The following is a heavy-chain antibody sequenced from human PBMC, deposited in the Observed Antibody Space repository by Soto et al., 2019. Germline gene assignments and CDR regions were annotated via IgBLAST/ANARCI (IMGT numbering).Heavy chain of an antibody. CDR1: GFTFSSYG. Sequence: GGSLRLSCAASGFTFSSYGMHWVRQAPGKGLEWVAVISYDGSNKYYGDSVKGRFTISRDNSKKTLYLQMNSLRAEDTAVYYCAKDRSITLFGVPHYYYGMDVWGQGTTVTISS. CDR2: ISYDGSNK. CDR3: AKDRSITLFGVPHYYYGMDV. D-gene: IGHD3-3*01. J-gene: IGHJ6*02. V-gene: IGHV3-30*18.